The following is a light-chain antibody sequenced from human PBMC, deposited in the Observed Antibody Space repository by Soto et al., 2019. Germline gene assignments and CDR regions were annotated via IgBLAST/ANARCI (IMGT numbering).Light chain of an antibody. V-gene: IGKV2-28*01. J-gene: IGKJ3*01. CDR2: LGS. Sequence: DIVMTQSPLSLPVTPGEPASISCRSSQSLLHSNGYQYLDWYLQKPGQSPQLLIYLGSNRASGVPDRFSGSGSGTDFTRKVSRVEAEDVGVYYCMQALQTPRTFGPGTKVDIK. CDR3: MQALQTPRT. CDR1: QSLLHSNGYQY.